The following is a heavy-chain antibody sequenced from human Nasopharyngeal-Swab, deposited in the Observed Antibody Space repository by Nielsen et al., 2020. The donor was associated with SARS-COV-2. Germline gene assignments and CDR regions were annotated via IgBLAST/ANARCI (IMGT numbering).Heavy chain of an antibody. V-gene: IGHV3-30*03. CDR3: ARDRGDGYNLYYFDY. CDR2: ISYDGSNK. Sequence: GESLQISWAGSGFTFSSYGMHWVRQAPGKGLEWVAVISYDGSNKYYADSVKGRFTISRDNSKNTLYLQMNSLRAEDTAVYYCARDRGDGYNLYYFDYWGQGTLVTVSS. D-gene: IGHD5-24*01. CDR1: GFTFSSYG. J-gene: IGHJ4*02.